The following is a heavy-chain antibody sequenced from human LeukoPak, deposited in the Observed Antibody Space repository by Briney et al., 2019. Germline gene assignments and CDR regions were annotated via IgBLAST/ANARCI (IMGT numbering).Heavy chain of an antibody. D-gene: IGHD6-13*01. CDR3: ARDIGSSSSWYFDY. Sequence: GASVKVSCKASGYTFTSYGISWVRQAPGQGLEWMGWISAYNGNTNYAQKLQGRVTMTTDTSTSTAYMELRSLRSGDTAVYYCARDIGSSSSWYFDYWGQGTLVTVSS. J-gene: IGHJ4*02. V-gene: IGHV1-18*01. CDR1: GYTFTSYG. CDR2: ISAYNGNT.